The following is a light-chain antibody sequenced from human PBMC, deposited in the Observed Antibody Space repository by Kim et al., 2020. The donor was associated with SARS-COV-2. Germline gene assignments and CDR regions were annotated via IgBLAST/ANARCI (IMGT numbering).Light chain of an antibody. CDR2: GAS. V-gene: IGKV3-15*01. CDR3: QQYNNWPPWT. J-gene: IGKJ1*01. CDR1: QSVSSN. Sequence: SPGESATLSCRASQSVSSNLAWYQQKPGQAPRLLIYGASTRATGIPARFSGSGSGTEFTLTISSLQSEDCAVYYCQQYNNWPPWTFGQGTKVDIK.